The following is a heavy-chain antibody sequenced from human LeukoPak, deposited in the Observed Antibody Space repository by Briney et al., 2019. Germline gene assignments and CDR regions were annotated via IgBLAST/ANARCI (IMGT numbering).Heavy chain of an antibody. J-gene: IGHJ4*02. Sequence: SVKVSCKASGGTFSSYAISWVRQAPGQGLEWMGRIIPIFGTANYAQKFQGRVTITTDESTSTAYMELSRLRSDDTAVYYCARTHYDFWSGYYDYWGQGTLVTVSS. V-gene: IGHV1-69*05. D-gene: IGHD3-3*01. CDR1: GGTFSSYA. CDR2: IIPIFGTA. CDR3: ARTHYDFWSGYYDY.